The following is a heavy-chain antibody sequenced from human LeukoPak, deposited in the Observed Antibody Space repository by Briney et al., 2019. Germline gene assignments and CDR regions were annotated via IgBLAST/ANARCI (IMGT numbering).Heavy chain of an antibody. V-gene: IGHV3-30*18. Sequence: GGSLRLSCAASGFTFSSYAMSWVRQAPGKGLEWVALILYDGSNKYYADSVKGRFTISRDNSKNTLYLQMNSLRPEDTAVYYCANHLGSGWSFHYWGQGTLVTVSS. CDR3: ANHLGSGWSFHY. CDR1: GFTFSSYA. CDR2: ILYDGSNK. J-gene: IGHJ4*02. D-gene: IGHD6-19*01.